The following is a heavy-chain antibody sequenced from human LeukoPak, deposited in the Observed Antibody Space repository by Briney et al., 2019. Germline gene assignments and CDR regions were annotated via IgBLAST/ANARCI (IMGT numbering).Heavy chain of an antibody. CDR1: GYTFNIHH. V-gene: IGHV1-2*02. J-gene: IGHJ4*02. CDR3: ARDYSTSSWDK. D-gene: IGHD6-13*01. Sequence: GASVTVSCTASGYTFNIHHIQWVRQAPGQGLEWMGWINTNSGGTTYSQKFQDRITMTRDPSITTAYMELSSLRSDDTAVYYCARDYSTSSWDKWGQGTLVTVSS. CDR2: INTNSGGT.